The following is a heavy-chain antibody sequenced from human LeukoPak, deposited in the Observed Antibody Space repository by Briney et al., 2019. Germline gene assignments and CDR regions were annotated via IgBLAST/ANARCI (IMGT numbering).Heavy chain of an antibody. D-gene: IGHD6-19*01. J-gene: IGHJ6*02. CDR1: GFTVSSNY. V-gene: IGHV3-53*01. CDR3: AKEEWLARLYYGMDV. Sequence: GGSLRLSCAASGFTVSSNYMSWVRQAPGKGLEWVSVIYSGGSTYYADSVKGRFTISRDNSKNTLYLQMNSLRAEDTAVYYCAKEEWLARLYYGMDVWGQGTTVTVSS. CDR2: IYSGGST.